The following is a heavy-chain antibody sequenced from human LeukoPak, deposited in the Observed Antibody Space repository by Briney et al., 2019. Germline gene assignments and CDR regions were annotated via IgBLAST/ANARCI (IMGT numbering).Heavy chain of an antibody. CDR3: ARGPILWNYYYYYMDV. D-gene: IGHD2/OR15-2a*01. J-gene: IGHJ6*03. CDR2: IYYSGST. Sequence: SETLSLTCTVSGGSISSHRHFWGWIRQPPGRGLEWIANIYYSGSTYSNPSLRSRVTISVDTSKNQFSLKLSSVTAADTAVYYCARGPILWNYYYYYMDVWGKGTTVTVSS. CDR1: GGSISSHRHF. V-gene: IGHV4-39*07.